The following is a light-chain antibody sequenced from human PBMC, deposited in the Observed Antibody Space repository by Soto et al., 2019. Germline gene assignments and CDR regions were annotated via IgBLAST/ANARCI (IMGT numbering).Light chain of an antibody. Sequence: DIQMTQSPSTLSASVGDRVTITCRASQSISSWLAWYQQKPGKAPKLLIYDASSLESGVPSKFSGSGAGTEFARTISSLQPDDFATYYCQQYNSYPLTVGGGTKVEIK. V-gene: IGKV1-5*01. J-gene: IGKJ4*01. CDR3: QQYNSYPLT. CDR1: QSISSW. CDR2: DAS.